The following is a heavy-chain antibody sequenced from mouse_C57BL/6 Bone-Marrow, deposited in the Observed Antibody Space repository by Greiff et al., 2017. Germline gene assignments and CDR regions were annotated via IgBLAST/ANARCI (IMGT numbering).Heavy chain of an antibody. D-gene: IGHD2-4*01. J-gene: IGHJ4*01. CDR2: IYPGDGAT. V-gene: IGHV1-80*01. CDR1: GYAFSSYW. Sequence: QVQLQQSGAELVKPGASVKISCKASGYAFSSYWMNWVKQRPGKGLEWIGQIYPGDGATNYNGKFKGKATLTADKSSSTAYMQLSSLTSEDSAVYYCARSYDYDDYTMDYWGQGTSVTVSS. CDR3: ARSYDYDDYTMDY.